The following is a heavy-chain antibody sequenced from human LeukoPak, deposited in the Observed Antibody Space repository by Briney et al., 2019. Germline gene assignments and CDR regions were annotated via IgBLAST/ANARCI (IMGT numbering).Heavy chain of an antibody. Sequence: PGGSLRLSCVASGFTFSSYGMHWVRQAPGKGLEWVAVISYDGSNKYYADSVKGRFTISRDNSKNTLYLQMNSLRAEDTAVYYCAKDGRDYGDYVDYWGQGTLVTVSS. V-gene: IGHV3-30*18. J-gene: IGHJ4*02. D-gene: IGHD4-17*01. CDR3: AKDGRDYGDYVDY. CDR1: GFTFSSYG. CDR2: ISYDGSNK.